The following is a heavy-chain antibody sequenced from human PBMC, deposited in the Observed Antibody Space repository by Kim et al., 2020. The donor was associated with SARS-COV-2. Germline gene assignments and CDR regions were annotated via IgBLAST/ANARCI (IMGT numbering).Heavy chain of an antibody. J-gene: IGHJ3*01. D-gene: IGHD1-26*01. CDR2: ISSGSATI. CDR3: ARERAAGTTRPDPFDV. CDR1: GFTFSRYS. V-gene: IGHV3-48*02. Sequence: GGSLRLSCAASGFTFSRYSMHWVRQAPGKGLELVSHISSGSATIYCADSVKGRFTISRDNAKNSLYLQMNSLRDDDTAVYYCARERAAGTTRPDPFDVWGQGTMVTVSS.